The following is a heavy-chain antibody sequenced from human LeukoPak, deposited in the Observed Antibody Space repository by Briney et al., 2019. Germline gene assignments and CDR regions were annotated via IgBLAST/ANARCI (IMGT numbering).Heavy chain of an antibody. J-gene: IGHJ4*02. D-gene: IGHD1-7*01. Sequence: GGSLRLSCAASGFTFSSYAMHWVRQAPGKGLEWVAVISYDGSNKYYADSVKGRFTISRDNSKNTLYLQMNSLRAEDTAVYYCAREFSGNWNYGYFDYWGQGTLVTVSS. V-gene: IGHV3-30-3*01. CDR3: AREFSGNWNYGYFDY. CDR2: ISYDGSNK. CDR1: GFTFSSYA.